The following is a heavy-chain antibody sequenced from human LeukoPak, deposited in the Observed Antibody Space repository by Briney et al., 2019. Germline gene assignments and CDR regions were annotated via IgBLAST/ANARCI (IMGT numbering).Heavy chain of an antibody. J-gene: IGHJ4*02. Sequence: GGSLRLSCAASGFTFSSYAMHWVRQAPGKGLEWVAVISHDGSNKYYADSVKGRFTISGDNSKNTLYLQMNSLRAEDTAVYYCARERSWEGYCSSTSCYGPFGYWGQGTLVTVSS. D-gene: IGHD2-2*01. CDR1: GFTFSSYA. CDR3: ARERSWEGYCSSTSCYGPFGY. CDR2: ISHDGSNK. V-gene: IGHV3-30-3*01.